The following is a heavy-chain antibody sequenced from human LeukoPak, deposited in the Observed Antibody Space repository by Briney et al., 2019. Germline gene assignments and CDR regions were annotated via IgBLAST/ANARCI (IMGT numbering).Heavy chain of an antibody. CDR2: INHGGST. V-gene: IGHV4-34*01. CDR3: ARGRRWPYYYDSSGYRTYYFDY. J-gene: IGHJ4*02. D-gene: IGHD3-22*01. Sequence: SETLSLTCAVYGGSFSGYYWSWIRQPPGKGLEWIGEINHGGSTNYNPSIKSRVTISVDTSKNQFSLKLSSVTAADTAVYYCARGRRWPYYYDSSGYRTYYFDYWGQGTLVTVSS. CDR1: GGSFSGYY.